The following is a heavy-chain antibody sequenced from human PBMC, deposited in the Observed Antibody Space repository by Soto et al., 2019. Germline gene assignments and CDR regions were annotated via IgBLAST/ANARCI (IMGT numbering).Heavy chain of an antibody. Sequence: QVQLVQSGAEVKKPGSSVKVSCKASGGTFSSYAISWVRQAPGQGLEWMGGIIPIFGTANYAQKFQGRVTITADESTSTAYMALSSRSSEDTAVYYGARAGDYNPYYYYGMDVWGQGTTVTVSS. J-gene: IGHJ6*02. CDR1: GGTFSSYA. CDR3: ARAGDYNPYYYYGMDV. CDR2: IIPIFGTA. V-gene: IGHV1-69*01. D-gene: IGHD1-1*01.